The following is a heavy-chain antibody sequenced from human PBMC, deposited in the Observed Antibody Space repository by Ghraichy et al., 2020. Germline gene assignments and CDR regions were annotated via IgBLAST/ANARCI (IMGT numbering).Heavy chain of an antibody. Sequence: SETLSLTCTVSGGSISGGYWSWIRQPPGKGLEWIGYIYYSGSTIYNPSLKSRVTISVDTSTNQFSLKLNSVIAADTAVYYCAREVVGVTRTGGRNYFYYYGLDLWGQGTTVTVSS. V-gene: IGHV4-59*01. CDR1: GGSISGGY. CDR2: IYYSGST. J-gene: IGHJ6*02. D-gene: IGHD3-22*01. CDR3: AREVVGVTRTGGRNYFYYYGLDL.